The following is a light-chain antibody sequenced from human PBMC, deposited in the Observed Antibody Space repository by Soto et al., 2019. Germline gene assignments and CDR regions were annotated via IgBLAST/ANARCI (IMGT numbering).Light chain of an antibody. CDR3: QQRSNWPIT. CDR2: DVS. CDR1: QSVTSY. Sequence: EIVLTQSPATVSLSPGERATLSCRASQSVTSYLAWYQQKPGQAPRLLIYDVSNRASGIPARFSGSGSETDFTLTISSLEPEDFAVYYCQQRSNWPITFGQGTRLEIK. J-gene: IGKJ5*01. V-gene: IGKV3-11*01.